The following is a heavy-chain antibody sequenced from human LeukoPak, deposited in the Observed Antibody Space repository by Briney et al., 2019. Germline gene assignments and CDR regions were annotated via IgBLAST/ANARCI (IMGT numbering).Heavy chain of an antibody. J-gene: IGHJ4*02. CDR2: ISGSGGST. D-gene: IGHD6-19*01. V-gene: IGHV3-23*01. Sequence: GGSLRLSCAASGFTFSSYAISWVRQAPGKGLEWVSAISGSGGSTYYADSVKGRFTISRDNSKNTLYLQMNSLRAEDTAVYYCAKWSSGWYYFEYWGQGTLVTVSS. CDR1: GFTFSSYA. CDR3: AKWSSGWYYFEY.